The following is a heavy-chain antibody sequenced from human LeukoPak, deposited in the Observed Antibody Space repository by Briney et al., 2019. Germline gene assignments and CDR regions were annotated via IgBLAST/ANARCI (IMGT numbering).Heavy chain of an antibody. CDR2: IYYSGST. D-gene: IGHD5-12*01. CDR3: VGGCDYYFDY. CDR1: GGSISSYY. Sequence: SETLSLTCTVSGGSISSYYWSWIRQPPGKGLEWIGYIYYSGSTNYNPSLKSRVTISVDTSKNQFSLKLSSVTAADTAVYYCVGGCDYYFDYWGQGTLVTVSS. J-gene: IGHJ4*02. V-gene: IGHV4-59*08.